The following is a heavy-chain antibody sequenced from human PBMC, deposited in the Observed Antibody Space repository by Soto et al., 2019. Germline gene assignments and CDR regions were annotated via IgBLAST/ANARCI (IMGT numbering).Heavy chain of an antibody. CDR2: ISGSGGST. Sequence: GGSLRLSGAASGFTFSSYAMSWVRQAPGKGLEWVSAISGSGGSTYYADSVKGRFTISRDNSKNTLYLQMNSLRAEDTAVYYCAKDQGGMRYYFDYWGQGTLVTVSS. CDR3: AKDQGGMRYYFDY. J-gene: IGHJ4*02. V-gene: IGHV3-23*01. D-gene: IGHD1-26*01. CDR1: GFTFSSYA.